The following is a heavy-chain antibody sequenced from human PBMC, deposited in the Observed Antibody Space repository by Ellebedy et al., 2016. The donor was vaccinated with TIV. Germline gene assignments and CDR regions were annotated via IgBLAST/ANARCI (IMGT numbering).Heavy chain of an antibody. J-gene: IGHJ4*02. CDR2: ISYTGST. Sequence: SETLSLTCTVSSGSISSGDYFWSWIRQPPGVGLEWIGYISYTGSTYYNPSLKSRVTISLDTSKNQFSLKLNSVTVADTAVYYCASGSFGGSGSYENYWGQGTLVTVSS. CDR3: ASGSFGGSGSYENY. D-gene: IGHD3-10*01. V-gene: IGHV4-30-4*01. CDR1: SGSISSGDYF.